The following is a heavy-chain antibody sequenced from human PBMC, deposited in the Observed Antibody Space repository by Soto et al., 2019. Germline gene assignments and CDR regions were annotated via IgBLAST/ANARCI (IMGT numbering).Heavy chain of an antibody. CDR3: AGRSARDY. J-gene: IGHJ4*02. CDR1: GFTLSSYE. Sequence: GGSLRLSCAASGFTLSSYEMNWVRQAPGKGLEWVSHISSRGTTIYYADSAKGRFTISRDNAKNSLYLQMNSLRVEYTAVYYCAGRSARDYWGQGTLVTVSS. CDR2: ISSRGTTI. V-gene: IGHV3-48*03. D-gene: IGHD3-3*01.